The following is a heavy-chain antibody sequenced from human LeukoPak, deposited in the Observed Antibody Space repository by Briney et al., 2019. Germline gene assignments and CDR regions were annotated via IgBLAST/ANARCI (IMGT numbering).Heavy chain of an antibody. D-gene: IGHD3-10*01. V-gene: IGHV3-11*04. CDR2: ISSSGSTI. CDR3: ARVLLWFDYYMDV. CDR1: GFTFSDYY. J-gene: IGHJ6*03. Sequence: VGSLRLSCAASGFTFSDYYMSWIRQAPGKGLEWVSYISSSGSTIYYADSVKGRFTISRDNAKNSLYLQMNSLRAEDTAVYYCARVLLWFDYYMDVWGKGTTVTVSS.